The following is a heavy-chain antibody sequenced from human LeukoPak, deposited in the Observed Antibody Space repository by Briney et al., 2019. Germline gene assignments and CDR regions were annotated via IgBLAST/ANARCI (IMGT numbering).Heavy chain of an antibody. CDR2: INHSGST. J-gene: IGHJ3*02. CDR3: ARAPIKYYYDSSGYYFHFDI. D-gene: IGHD3-22*01. CDR1: GGSISGYY. Sequence: SETLSLTCTVSGGSISGYYWSWIRQPPGKGMEWIGEINHSGSTNYNPSLKSRVTISVDTSKNQFSLKLSSVTAADTAVYYCARAPIKYYYDSSGYYFHFDIWGQGTMVTVSS. V-gene: IGHV4-34*01.